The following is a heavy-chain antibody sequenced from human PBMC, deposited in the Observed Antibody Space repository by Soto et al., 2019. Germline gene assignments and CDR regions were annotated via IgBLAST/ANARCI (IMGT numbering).Heavy chain of an antibody. V-gene: IGHV5-10-1*01. CDR3: ARLRDSYYDILTGPAPFDP. CDR1: GYSFTSYW. CDR2: IDPSDSYT. Sequence: GESRKISCXGSGYSFTSYWISWVRQMPGKGLEWMGRIDPSDSYTNYSPSFQGHVTISADKSISTAYLQWSSLKASDTAMYYCARLRDSYYDILTGPAPFDPWGQGTLVTVSS. D-gene: IGHD3-9*01. J-gene: IGHJ5*02.